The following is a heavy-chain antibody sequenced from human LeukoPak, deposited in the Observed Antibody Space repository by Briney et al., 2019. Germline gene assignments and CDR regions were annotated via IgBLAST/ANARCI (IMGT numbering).Heavy chain of an antibody. CDR3: ARNYYDSSGYLPD. Sequence: KPSETLSLTCTVSGGSISSSSYYWGWIRQPPGKGLEWIGEINRSGSTNYNPSLKSRVTILVDTSKNQFSLKLSSVTAADTAVYYCARNYYDSSGYLPDWGQGTLVTVSS. D-gene: IGHD3-22*01. V-gene: IGHV4-39*07. J-gene: IGHJ4*02. CDR1: GGSISSSSYY. CDR2: INRSGST.